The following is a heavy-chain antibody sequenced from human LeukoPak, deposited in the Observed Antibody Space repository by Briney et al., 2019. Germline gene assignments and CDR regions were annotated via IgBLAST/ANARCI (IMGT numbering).Heavy chain of an antibody. CDR3: ARGSIVVVPAALLY. D-gene: IGHD2-2*01. CDR1: GYTFTSYG. J-gene: IGHJ4*02. Sequence: ASVKVSCKASGYTFTSYGISWVRQAPGQGLEWMGWISAYNGNTNYAQKLQGRVTMTTDTSTSTAYMELRSLRSDDTAVYYCARGSIVVVPAALLYWGQGTLVTVSS. V-gene: IGHV1-18*01. CDR2: ISAYNGNT.